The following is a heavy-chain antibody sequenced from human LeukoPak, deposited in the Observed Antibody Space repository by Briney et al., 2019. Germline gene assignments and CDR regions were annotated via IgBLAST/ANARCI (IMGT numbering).Heavy chain of an antibody. V-gene: IGHV4-59*01. CDR2: IYYSGST. CDR3: ARGMTTNYYYYYGMDV. D-gene: IGHD4-11*01. Sequence: SETLSLTCTVSGGSISSYYWSWIRQPPGKGLEWIGYIYYSGSTNYNPSLKSRVTISVDTSKNQFSLKLSSVTAADTAVYFCARGMTTNYYYYYGMDVWGQGTTVTVSS. CDR1: GGSISSYY. J-gene: IGHJ6*02.